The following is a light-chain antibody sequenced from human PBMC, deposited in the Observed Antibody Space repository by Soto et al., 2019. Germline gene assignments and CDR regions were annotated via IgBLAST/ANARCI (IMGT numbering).Light chain of an antibody. CDR2: WAS. J-gene: IGKJ1*01. CDR1: QSVLYSSNNKNY. Sequence: DIVMTQSPDSLAVSLGERATINCKSSQSVLYSSNNKNYLAWYQQKPGQPPKLLIYWASTRESGVPDRFSGSGSGTDFTLTISSLQAEDVAVYYCHHYYASPQTFGQGTKVDIK. V-gene: IGKV4-1*01. CDR3: HHYYASPQT.